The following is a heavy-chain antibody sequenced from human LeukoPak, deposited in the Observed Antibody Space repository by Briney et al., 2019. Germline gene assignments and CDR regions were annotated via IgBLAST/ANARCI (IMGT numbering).Heavy chain of an antibody. Sequence: SETLSLTCTVSGDSISSGGYYLSWDRQHPGKGLEWIGYIYYRGSIYYNPSLKSRATMSVDASKNQFSLILSSVTAADTAVYYCARAPIHGTQPIDYWGQGVLVTVSS. V-gene: IGHV4-31*03. CDR2: IYYRGSI. CDR3: ARAPIHGTQPIDY. CDR1: GDSISSGGYY. J-gene: IGHJ4*02. D-gene: IGHD1-1*01.